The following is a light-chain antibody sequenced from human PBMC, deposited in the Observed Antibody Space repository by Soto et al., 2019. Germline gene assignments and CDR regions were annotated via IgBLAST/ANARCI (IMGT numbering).Light chain of an antibody. J-gene: IGLJ2*01. Sequence: QSVLTQPPSVSGAPGQRVTISCTGSSSNIGAGYDVHWYQQLPGTAPKLLIYGNTNRPSGVPDRFSGSKSGTSASLAITGLQVEDEADYYCQSYDSSLSGHVIFGGGTKLNVL. CDR1: SSNIGAGYD. CDR2: GNT. CDR3: QSYDSSLSGHVI. V-gene: IGLV1-40*01.